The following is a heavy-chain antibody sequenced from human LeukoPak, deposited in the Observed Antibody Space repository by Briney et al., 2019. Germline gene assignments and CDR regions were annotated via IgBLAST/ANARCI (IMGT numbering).Heavy chain of an antibody. J-gene: IGHJ4*02. Sequence: GGSLRLSCAASGFTSSTSSFNWVRQAPGKGLEWISYISTSSTINYADSVRGRFTISRDNAKSSLSLQMNSLRAEDTAVYYCARDLDYGGRGLDSWGQGTLVIVSS. CDR1: GFTSSTSS. V-gene: IGHV3-48*04. CDR2: ISTSSTI. CDR3: ARDLDYGGRGLDS. D-gene: IGHD4-23*01.